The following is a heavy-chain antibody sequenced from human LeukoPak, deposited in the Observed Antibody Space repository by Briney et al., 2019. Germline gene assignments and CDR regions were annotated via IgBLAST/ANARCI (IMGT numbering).Heavy chain of an antibody. Sequence: PGGSLRLSCAVSGFTFDDYGMSWVRQAPGKGLEWVSGIAWNGGKTGYADSVKGRFTISRDNAKNSLYLEMNSLRAEDTAVYYCARRAGGYSHPYDYWGQGVLVTVSS. CDR1: GFTFDDYG. J-gene: IGHJ4*02. V-gene: IGHV3-20*04. D-gene: IGHD4-23*01. CDR3: ARRAGGYSHPYDY. CDR2: IAWNGGKT.